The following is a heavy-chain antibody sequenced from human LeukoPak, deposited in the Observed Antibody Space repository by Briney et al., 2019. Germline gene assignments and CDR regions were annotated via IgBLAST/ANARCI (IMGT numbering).Heavy chain of an antibody. CDR1: GFTVSNNY. V-gene: IGHV3-66*01. CDR2: IYSTGAT. D-gene: IGHD2-15*01. J-gene: IGHJ6*03. CDR3: AKESCSGGSCYYYYYYMDV. Sequence: PGGSLRLSCAASGFTVSNNYMKWVRQAPGKGLEWVSLIYSTGATYFADSVKGRFTISRDNSKNTLYLQMNSLRAEDTAVYYCAKESCSGGSCYYYYYYMDVWGKGTTVTISS.